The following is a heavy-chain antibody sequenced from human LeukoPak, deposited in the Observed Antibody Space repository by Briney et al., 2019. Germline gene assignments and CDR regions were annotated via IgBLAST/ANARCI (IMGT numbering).Heavy chain of an antibody. D-gene: IGHD3-10*01. J-gene: IGHJ3*02. CDR1: GYTLTELS. CDR3: ATLQQLWFGDLYRGGAFDI. Sequence: ASVKVSCKVSGYTLTELSMHWVRQVPGKGLEWMGGFNPEDGETIYAQRFQGRVTMPEDTSTDTAYMELSSLRSDDTAVYYCATLQQLWFGDLYRGGAFDIWGQGSLVTVSS. V-gene: IGHV1-24*01. CDR2: FNPEDGET.